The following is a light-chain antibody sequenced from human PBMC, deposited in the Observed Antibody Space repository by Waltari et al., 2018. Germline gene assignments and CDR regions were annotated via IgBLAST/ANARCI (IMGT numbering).Light chain of an antibody. CDR1: KLGDKY. Sequence: SYDLTQPPSVSVSPGQTASITCSGDKLGDKYACWYKQKPGQSPVLVIYQDSKRPSGIPERFSGSNSGNTATLTISGTQAMDEADYYCQAWDSSTYVVFGGGTKLTVL. CDR3: QAWDSSTYVV. V-gene: IGLV3-1*01. CDR2: QDS. J-gene: IGLJ2*01.